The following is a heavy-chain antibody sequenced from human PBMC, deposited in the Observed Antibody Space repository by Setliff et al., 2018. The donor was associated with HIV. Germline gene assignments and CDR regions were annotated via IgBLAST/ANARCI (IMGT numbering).Heavy chain of an antibody. Sequence: SVKVSCKASGGTFSNYALSWARQAPGQGLEWMGGIIPILGIANNAQKFQGRVTITADKSTSTAYMELSSLRSEDTAVYYCARASRGGCQYGPTGHAFDIWGQGTMVTVSS. CDR2: IIPILGIA. CDR1: GGTFSNYA. CDR3: ARASRGGCQYGPTGHAFDI. V-gene: IGHV1-69*10. J-gene: IGHJ3*02. D-gene: IGHD7-27*01.